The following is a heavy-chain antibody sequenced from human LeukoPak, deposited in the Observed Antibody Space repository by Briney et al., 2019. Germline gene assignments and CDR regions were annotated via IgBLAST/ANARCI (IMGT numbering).Heavy chain of an antibody. Sequence: ASVKVSCKASGYTFTSYGISWVRQAPGQGLEWMGWISAYNGNINYAQKLQGRVTMTTDTSTSTAYMELRSLRSDDTAVYYCATNLPGYSSGWHYFDYWGQGTLVTVSS. V-gene: IGHV1-18*01. CDR3: ATNLPGYSSGWHYFDY. CDR2: ISAYNGNI. CDR1: GYTFTSYG. D-gene: IGHD6-19*01. J-gene: IGHJ4*02.